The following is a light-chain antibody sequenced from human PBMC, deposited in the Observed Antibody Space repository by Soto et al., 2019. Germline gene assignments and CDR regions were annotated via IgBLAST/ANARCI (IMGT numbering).Light chain of an antibody. V-gene: IGLV2-8*01. CDR1: SSDVGGYNF. CDR2: EVS. J-gene: IGLJ2*01. Sequence: QSVLTQPPSASGSPGQSVTISCTGTSSDVGGYNFVSWYQQHPGKAPKLMIYEVSERPSGVPDRFSGAKSGNTASLTVSGLHAEYEADYYCSSYAGSNIVVFGGGTQLTVL. CDR3: SSYAGSNIVV.